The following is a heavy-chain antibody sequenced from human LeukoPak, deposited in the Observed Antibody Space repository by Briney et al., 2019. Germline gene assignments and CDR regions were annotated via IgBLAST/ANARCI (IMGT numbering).Heavy chain of an antibody. J-gene: IGHJ4*02. CDR3: AKGWVDLTTLDY. CDR1: GSTFSSDA. Sequence: GALIPSYAASGSTFSSDAMSWVRPAPGEGLWWGSAITCSGDSTYYPESVESRITITRKNSKTTLYQQMNSLRAEDTAVYYCAKGWVDLTTLDYWGQGNLVTVSS. V-gene: IGHV3-23*01. CDR2: ITCSGDST. D-gene: IGHD4-11*01.